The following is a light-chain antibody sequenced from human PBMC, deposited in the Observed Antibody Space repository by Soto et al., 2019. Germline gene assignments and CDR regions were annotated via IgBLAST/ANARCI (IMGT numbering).Light chain of an antibody. J-gene: IGKJ4*01. V-gene: IGKV1-27*01. CDR1: QGISNY. CDR3: QKYNSAPRLT. Sequence: IQLTQSPSSLSASVGDRVTITCRASQGISNYLAWYQQKPGKVPKLLIYAASTLQSGVPSRFSGSGSGTDFTLTISSLQPEDVATYYCQKYNSAPRLTFGGGTKVDIK. CDR2: AAS.